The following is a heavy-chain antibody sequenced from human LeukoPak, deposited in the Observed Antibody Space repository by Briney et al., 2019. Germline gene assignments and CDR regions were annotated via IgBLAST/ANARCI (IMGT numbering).Heavy chain of an antibody. J-gene: IGHJ4*02. Sequence: GGSLRLSCAASGFTFSSYAMHWVRQAPGKGLEWVAVISYDGSNKYYADSVKGRFTISRDNSKNTLCLQMNSLRAEDTAVYYCARERNGITGTIPFDYWGQGTLVTVSS. V-gene: IGHV3-30-3*01. CDR1: GFTFSSYA. D-gene: IGHD1-20*01. CDR3: ARERNGITGTIPFDY. CDR2: ISYDGSNK.